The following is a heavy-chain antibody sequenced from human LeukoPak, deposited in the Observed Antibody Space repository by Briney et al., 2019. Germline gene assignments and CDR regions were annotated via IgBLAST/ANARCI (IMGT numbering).Heavy chain of an antibody. V-gene: IGHV7-4-1*02. D-gene: IGHD3-22*01. CDR2: INTITGNP. CDR3: ARYDSSGYHYDGFDH. Sequence: GASVKVSCKASGYTFTSYAMNWVRQAPGQGLEWIGWINTITGNPTYAQGFRGRFVLSLDTSVSTAYLQISSLKAEDTAVYYCARYDSSGYHYDGFDHWGQGTLVTVSS. CDR1: GYTFTSYA. J-gene: IGHJ4*02.